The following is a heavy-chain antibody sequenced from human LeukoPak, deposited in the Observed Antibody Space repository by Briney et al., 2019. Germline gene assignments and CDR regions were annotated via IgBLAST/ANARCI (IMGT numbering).Heavy chain of an antibody. V-gene: IGHV4-34*01. D-gene: IGHD1-26*01. CDR1: GGSFSGYY. J-gene: IGHJ4*02. CDR2: INHSGST. CDR3: ARVLTRHIVGARCYFDY. Sequence: ASETLSLTCAVYGGSFSGYYWSWIRQPPGKGLEWIGEINHSGSTNYNPSLKSRVTISVDTSKNQFSLKLSSVTAADTAVYYCARVLTRHIVGARCYFDYWGQGTLVTVSS.